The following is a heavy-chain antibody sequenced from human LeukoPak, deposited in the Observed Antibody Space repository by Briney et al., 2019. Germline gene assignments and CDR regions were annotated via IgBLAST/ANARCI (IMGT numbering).Heavy chain of an antibody. CDR1: GGSISSGGYY. CDR2: IYHSGNT. J-gene: IGHJ5*02. Sequence: SETLSLTCTVSGGSISSGGYYWSWIRQPPGKGLEWIGYIYHSGNTYYNPSLKSRVTMSLDTSKNQFSLKLRSVTAADTAVYYCAREETSGWNSEHNWFDPWGQGTLVTVSS. V-gene: IGHV4-30-2*01. CDR3: AREETSGWNSEHNWFDP. D-gene: IGHD1-7*01.